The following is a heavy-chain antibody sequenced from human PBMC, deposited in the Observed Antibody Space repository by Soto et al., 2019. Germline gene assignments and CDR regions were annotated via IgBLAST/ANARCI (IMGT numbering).Heavy chain of an antibody. Sequence: PSETLSLTCTASGGSSSSSYWSWIRQPPGKGLEWIGYIYYSGSTNYNPSLKSRVTISVDTSKNQFSLKLSSVTAADTAVYYCASLQWFGESYFDYWGQGTLVTVSS. CDR3: ASLQWFGESYFDY. V-gene: IGHV4-59*08. D-gene: IGHD3-10*01. J-gene: IGHJ4*02. CDR2: IYYSGST. CDR1: GGSSSSSY.